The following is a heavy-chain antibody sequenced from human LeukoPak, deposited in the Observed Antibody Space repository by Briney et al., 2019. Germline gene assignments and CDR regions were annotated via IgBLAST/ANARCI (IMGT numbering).Heavy chain of an antibody. D-gene: IGHD3-22*01. CDR2: MNPNSGNT. CDR1: GYTFTSHD. J-gene: IGHJ4*02. V-gene: IGHV1-8*03. CDR3: AREHYYDSSGYPDY. Sequence: ASVKVSCEASGYTFTSHDINWVRQATGQGLEWMGWMNPNSGNTGYAQKFQGRVTFTRNTSISTAYMELRSLRSDDTAVYYCAREHYYDSSGYPDYWGQGTLVTVSS.